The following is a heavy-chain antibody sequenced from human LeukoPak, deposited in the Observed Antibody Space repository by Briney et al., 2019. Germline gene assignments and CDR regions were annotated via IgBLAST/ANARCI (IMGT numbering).Heavy chain of an antibody. D-gene: IGHD1-7*01. CDR3: ARPGNWNYAIDAFDI. V-gene: IGHV4-38-2*01. CDR2: IYHSGST. Sequence: PSETLSLTCAVSGYSISSGYYWGWIRQPPGKGLEWIGSIYHSGSTYYNPSLKSRVTISVDTSKNQFSLKLSSVTAADTAVYYCARPGNWNYAIDAFDIWGRGTMVTVSS. CDR1: GYSISSGYY. J-gene: IGHJ3*02.